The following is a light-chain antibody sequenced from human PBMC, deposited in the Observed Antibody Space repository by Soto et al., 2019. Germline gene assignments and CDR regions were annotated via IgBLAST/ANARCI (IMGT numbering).Light chain of an antibody. J-gene: IGKJ4*01. V-gene: IGKV1-6*02. CDR1: QGIRND. CDR2: AAS. CDR3: LQDWKYPLT. Sequence: AVQMTQSPSSLSASVGDRVTITCRASQGIRNDLGWYQQKPGKAPKLLIYAASSLQSGVPSRFSGSGSGTDFTFTISSLQPEDFATYFCLQDWKYPLTFGGETRVEVK.